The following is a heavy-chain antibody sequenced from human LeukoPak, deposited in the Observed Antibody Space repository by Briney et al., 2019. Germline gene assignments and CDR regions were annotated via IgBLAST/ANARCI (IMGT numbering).Heavy chain of an antibody. CDR3: ASKLPSGSPLDY. Sequence: PGGSLRLSCAASGFTFSSYSMNWVRQAPGKGLEWVSSISSSSSYIYYADSVKGRFTISRDNAKNSLYLQMNSLRAEDTAVYYCASKLPSGSPLDYWGQGTLVTVSS. CDR1: GFTFSSYS. J-gene: IGHJ4*02. CDR2: ISSSSSYI. V-gene: IGHV3-21*01. D-gene: IGHD1-26*01.